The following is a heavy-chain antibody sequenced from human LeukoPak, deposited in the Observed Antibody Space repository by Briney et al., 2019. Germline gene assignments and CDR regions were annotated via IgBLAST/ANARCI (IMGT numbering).Heavy chain of an antibody. V-gene: IGHV3-48*03. D-gene: IGHD6-13*01. Sequence: GGSLRLSCAASGFTFSSYEMSWVRQAPGKGLEWVSYISSSGSTIYYADSVKGRFTISRDNAKNSLYLQMNSLRAEDTAVYYCARHSSTWYSAFDIWGQGTMVTVSS. J-gene: IGHJ3*02. CDR3: ARHSSTWYSAFDI. CDR2: ISSSGSTI. CDR1: GFTFSSYE.